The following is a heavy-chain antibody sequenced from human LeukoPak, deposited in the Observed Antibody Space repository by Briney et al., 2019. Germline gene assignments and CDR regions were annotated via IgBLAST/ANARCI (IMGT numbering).Heavy chain of an antibody. Sequence: PGGSLRLSCAASGFTFSSYSMNWVRQAPGKGLEWVSSISSSSSTIYYADSVKGRFTISRDNAKNSLYLQMNSLRAEDTAVYYCAREGIAAAGTGIVYWGQGTLVTVSS. CDR1: GFTFSSYS. D-gene: IGHD6-13*01. CDR3: AREGIAAAGTGIVY. V-gene: IGHV3-48*04. J-gene: IGHJ4*02. CDR2: ISSSSSTI.